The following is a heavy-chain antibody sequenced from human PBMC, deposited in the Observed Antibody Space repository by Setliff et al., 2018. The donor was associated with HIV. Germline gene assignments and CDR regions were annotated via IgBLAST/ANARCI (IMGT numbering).Heavy chain of an antibody. J-gene: IGHJ6*04. Sequence: VGSLRLSCATADFTFKNAWMTWVRQAPGKGLEWVGRIKSETDGGTTDYAAPVKGRFTVSRDDASETVYLQMTSLKREDSGVYYCITDPEGTVVVKEWGKGTTVTVSS. D-gene: IGHD2-15*01. CDR3: ITDPEGTVVVKE. CDR2: IKSETDGGTT. V-gene: IGHV3-15*05. CDR1: DFTFKNAW.